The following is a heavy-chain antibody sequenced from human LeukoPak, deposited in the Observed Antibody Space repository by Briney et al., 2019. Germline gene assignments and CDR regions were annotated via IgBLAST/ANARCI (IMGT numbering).Heavy chain of an antibody. Sequence: GSLRLSCAASGFTVSNNYMSWVRQAPGKGLEWVSVIYSGGTTYYADSVKGRFTISRDNSKNTLYLQMNSLRAEDTAVYYCAKEAGTGWFDPWGQGTLVTVSS. CDR3: AKEAGTGWFDP. V-gene: IGHV3-53*01. J-gene: IGHJ5*02. CDR1: GFTVSNNY. D-gene: IGHD6-13*01. CDR2: IYSGGTT.